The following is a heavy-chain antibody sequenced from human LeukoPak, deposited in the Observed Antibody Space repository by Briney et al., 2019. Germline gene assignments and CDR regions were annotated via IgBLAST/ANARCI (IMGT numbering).Heavy chain of an antibody. D-gene: IGHD5-18*01. Sequence: GGSLRLPCAASGFTVSTNCMTSVRQAPGKGLEWVSTIYSGGTTYYADSVMGRFTISRHNSRNTLYLQMNSLRAEDTAVYYCARVDTVMAYYFDLWGQGTLVTVSS. CDR1: GFTVSTNC. CDR2: IYSGGTT. J-gene: IGHJ4*02. V-gene: IGHV3-53*04. CDR3: ARVDTVMAYYFDL.